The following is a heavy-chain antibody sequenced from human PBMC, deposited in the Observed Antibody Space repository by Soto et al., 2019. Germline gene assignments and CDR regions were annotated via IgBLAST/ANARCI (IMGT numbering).Heavy chain of an antibody. J-gene: IGHJ4*02. V-gene: IGHV3-30*02. CDR3: AIVRVTDSPLDH. Sequence: GGSLRLSCTASGFTFRSSGMHWVRQAPGKGLEWLAFLAYDGSQKFYADSVKGRFSISRDNTENTLYLHMSSLTAEDTAIYYCAIVRVTDSPLDHWGPGTLVTVSS. CDR1: GFTFRSSG. D-gene: IGHD2-21*02. CDR2: LAYDGSQK.